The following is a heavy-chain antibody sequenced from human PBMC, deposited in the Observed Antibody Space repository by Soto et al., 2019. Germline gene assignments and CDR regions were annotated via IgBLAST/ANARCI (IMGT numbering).Heavy chain of an antibody. V-gene: IGHV4-59*01. CDR2: IYYSGST. CDR1: GGSISSYY. Sequence: SETLSLTCTVSGGSISSYYWSWIRQPSGKGLEWIGYIYYSGSTNYNPSLKSRVTISVDTSKNQFSLKLSSVTAADTAVYYCARARPGAAVFDYWGQGTLVTVSS. CDR3: ARARPGAAVFDY. J-gene: IGHJ4*02. D-gene: IGHD1-26*01.